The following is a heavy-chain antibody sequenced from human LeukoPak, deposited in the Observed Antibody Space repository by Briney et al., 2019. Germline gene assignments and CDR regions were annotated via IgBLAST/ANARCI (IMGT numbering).Heavy chain of an antibody. Sequence: PGGSLRLSCAASGFTFSDYYMSWIRQAPGKGLEWVAYISSSRTSIYYADSVKGRFTISRDDAKNSLYLQMNSLRDEDTAVYYCAKDSDIAVAGSDDALDVWGQGTMVTVSS. CDR2: ISSSRTSI. CDR3: AKDSDIAVAGSDDALDV. V-gene: IGHV3-11*04. J-gene: IGHJ3*01. D-gene: IGHD6-19*01. CDR1: GFTFSDYY.